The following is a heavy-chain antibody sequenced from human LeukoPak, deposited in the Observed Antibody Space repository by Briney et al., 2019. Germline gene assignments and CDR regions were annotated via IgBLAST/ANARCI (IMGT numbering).Heavy chain of an antibody. J-gene: IGHJ4*02. CDR2: IYSGGST. D-gene: IGHD3-10*01. CDR3: ARDVTMVRGVIKSGFDY. CDR1: GFTVSSNY. Sequence: GGSLRLSCAASGFTVSSNYMSWVRQAPGKGLEWGSVIYSGGSTYYADSVKGRFTISRDNSKNTLYLQMNSLSAEDTAVYYCARDVTMVRGVIKSGFDYWGQGTLVTVSS. V-gene: IGHV3-66*01.